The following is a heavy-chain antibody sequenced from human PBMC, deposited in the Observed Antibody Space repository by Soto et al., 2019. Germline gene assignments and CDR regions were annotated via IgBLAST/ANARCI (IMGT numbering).Heavy chain of an antibody. CDR1: GFTFTSYG. CDR3: AKDRGCVRPPYLPHYGMDV. Sequence: PVVSLRLSCAASGFTFTSYGMHWVRQAPGQGLEWVAVISFDGRNKYYADSVKGRFTISRDNSKNTLYLEMNSLRPEDTAVYYCAKDRGCVRPPYLPHYGMDVGGQGTTVSVSS. D-gene: IGHD2-8*01. CDR2: ISFDGRNK. V-gene: IGHV3-30*18. J-gene: IGHJ6*02.